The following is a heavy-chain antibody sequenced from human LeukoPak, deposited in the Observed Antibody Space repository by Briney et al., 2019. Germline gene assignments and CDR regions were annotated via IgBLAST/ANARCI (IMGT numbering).Heavy chain of an antibody. J-gene: IGHJ4*02. D-gene: IGHD5-18*01. CDR3: AIYSYGPIDY. CDR2: IYYSGST. Sequence: PSETLSLTCTVSVGSISSGCYYWSWIRQHPGKGLEWIGYIYYSGSTYYNPSLKSRVTISADTSKNQFSLKLSSVTAADTAVYYCAIYSYGPIDYWGQGTLVTVSS. CDR1: VGSISSGCYY. V-gene: IGHV4-31*03.